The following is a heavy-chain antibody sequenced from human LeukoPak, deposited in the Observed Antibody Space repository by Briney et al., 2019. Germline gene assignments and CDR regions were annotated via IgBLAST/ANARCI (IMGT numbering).Heavy chain of an antibody. CDR2: INHSGST. J-gene: IGHJ4*02. CDR1: GGSFSGYY. Sequence: PSETLSLTCAVYGGSFSGYYWSWIRQPPGKGLEWIGEINHSGSTNYNPSLKSRVAISVDTSKNQFSLKLSSVTAADTAVYYCARGLSAIVYWGQGTLVTVSS. V-gene: IGHV4-34*01. CDR3: ARGLSAIVY. D-gene: IGHD2-15*01.